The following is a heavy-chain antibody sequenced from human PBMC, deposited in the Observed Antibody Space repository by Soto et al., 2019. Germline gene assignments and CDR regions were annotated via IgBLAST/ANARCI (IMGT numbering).Heavy chain of an antibody. CDR1: GYTFTSYG. J-gene: IGHJ3*02. CDR3: AREYYYDSSGSFDAFDI. D-gene: IGHD3-22*01. V-gene: IGHV1-18*04. Sequence: ASVKVSCKASGYTFTSYGISWVRQSPGQGLEWMGWISAYNGNTNYAQKLQGRVTMTTDTSTSTAYMELRGLRSDDTAVYYCAREYYYDSSGSFDAFDIWGQGTMVTVSS. CDR2: ISAYNGNT.